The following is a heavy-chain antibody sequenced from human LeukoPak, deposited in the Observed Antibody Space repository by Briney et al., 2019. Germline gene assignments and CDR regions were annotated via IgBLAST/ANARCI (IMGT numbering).Heavy chain of an antibody. J-gene: IGHJ4*01. D-gene: IGHD3-22*01. CDR2: IYYSGST. CDR1: GGSISSHY. CDR3: ARGGGVTYYDSTGYLWYFDY. V-gene: IGHV4-59*11. Sequence: KPSETLSLTCTVSGGSISSHYWSWIRQPPGKGLEWIGYIYYSGSTKFNPSLKSRVTISVDTSKNQFSLKLSSVTAADTAVYYCARGGGVTYYDSTGYLWYFDYWGQEPWSPSPQ.